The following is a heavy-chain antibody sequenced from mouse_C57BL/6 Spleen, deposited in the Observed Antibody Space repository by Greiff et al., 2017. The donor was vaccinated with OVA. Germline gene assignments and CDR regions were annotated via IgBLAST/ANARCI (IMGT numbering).Heavy chain of an antibody. D-gene: IGHD2-4*01. V-gene: IGHV1-72*01. CDR3: ARNYYDYDDDGYYFDY. CDR1: GYTFTSYW. CDR2: IDPNSGGT. J-gene: IGHJ2*01. Sequence: QVQLQQPGAELVKPGASVKLSCKASGYTFTSYWMHWVKQRPGRGLEWIGRIDPNSGGTKYNEKFKSKATLTVDKPSSPAYLQLSSLTSEDSAVYYGARNYYDYDDDGYYFDYWGQGTTLTVSS.